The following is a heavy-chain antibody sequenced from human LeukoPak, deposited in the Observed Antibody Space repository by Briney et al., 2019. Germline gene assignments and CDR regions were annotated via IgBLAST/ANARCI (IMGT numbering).Heavy chain of an antibody. V-gene: IGHV4-34*01. J-gene: IGHJ6*03. CDR1: GGSFSGYY. CDR2: INHSGST. CDR3: ARGRGYMDV. Sequence: TETLSLTCAVYGGSFSGYYWSGIRQPPGKGLEWIGEINHSGSTNYNPSLKSRVTISVDTSKNQFSLKLSSVTAADTAVYYCARGRGYMDVWGKGTTVTVSS.